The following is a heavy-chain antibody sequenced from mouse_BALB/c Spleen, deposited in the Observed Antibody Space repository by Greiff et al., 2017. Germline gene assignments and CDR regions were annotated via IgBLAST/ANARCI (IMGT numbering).Heavy chain of an antibody. Sequence: EVMLVESGPGLVKPSQSLSLTCTVTGYSITSDYAWNWIRQFPGNKLEWMGYISYSGSTSYNPSLKSRISITRDTSKNQFFLQLNSVTTEDTATYYCAREGYEREGFAYWGQGTLVTVSA. V-gene: IGHV3-2*02. D-gene: IGHD2-14*01. CDR2: ISYSGST. CDR1: GYSITSDYA. J-gene: IGHJ3*01. CDR3: AREGYEREGFAY.